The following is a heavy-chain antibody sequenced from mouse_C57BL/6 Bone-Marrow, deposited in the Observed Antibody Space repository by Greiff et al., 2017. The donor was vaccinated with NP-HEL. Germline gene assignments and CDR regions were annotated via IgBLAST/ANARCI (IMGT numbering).Heavy chain of an antibody. V-gene: IGHV1-39*01. D-gene: IGHD1-1*01. J-gene: IGHJ1*03. CDR2: INPNYGTT. Sequence: VQLQQSGPELVKPGASVKISCKTSGYSFTDYNMNWVKQSNGKSLEWIGVINPNYGTTSYNQKFKGKATLTVDQSSSTAYMQLNSLTSEDSAVYYCAPITTVVDWYFDVWGTGTTVTVSS. CDR3: APITTVVDWYFDV. CDR1: GYSFTDYN.